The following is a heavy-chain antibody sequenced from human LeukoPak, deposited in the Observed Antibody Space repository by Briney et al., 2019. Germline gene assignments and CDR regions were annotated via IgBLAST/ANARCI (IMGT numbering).Heavy chain of an antibody. CDR2: IRYDGSNK. D-gene: IGHD3-10*01. CDR3: AKDHFMVRGAVMINFDY. Sequence: GGSLRLSCAASGFTFSSYGMHWVRQAPGKGLEWVAFIRYDGSNKYYADSVKGRFTISRDNSKNTLYLQMNSLRAEDTAVYYCAKDHFMVRGAVMINFDYWGQGTLVTVSS. J-gene: IGHJ4*02. V-gene: IGHV3-30*02. CDR1: GFTFSSYG.